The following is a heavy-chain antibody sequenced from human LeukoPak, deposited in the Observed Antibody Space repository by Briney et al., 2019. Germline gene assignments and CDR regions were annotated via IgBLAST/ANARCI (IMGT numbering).Heavy chain of an antibody. Sequence: PLASVKVSCKASGYTFTSYYMHWVRQAPGQGLEWMGIINPSGGSTSYAQKFQGRVTMTRDTSTSTVYMELSSLRSEDTAVYYCARTTRRRGWVVPAAMIGKYNWFDPWGQGTLVTVSS. J-gene: IGHJ5*02. CDR3: ARTTRRRGWVVPAAMIGKYNWFDP. CDR1: GYTFTSYY. CDR2: INPSGGST. D-gene: IGHD2-2*01. V-gene: IGHV1-46*01.